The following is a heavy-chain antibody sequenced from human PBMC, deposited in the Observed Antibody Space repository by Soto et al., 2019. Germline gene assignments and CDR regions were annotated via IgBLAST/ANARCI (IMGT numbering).Heavy chain of an antibody. Sequence: SETLSLTCAVYGGSFSGYYWSWIRQPPGKGLEWIGEINHSGSTNYNPSLKSRVTISVDTSKNQFSLKLSSVTAADTAVYYCARRLFPDFDYDIVTGYAFDIWGQGTMVTVSS. V-gene: IGHV4-34*01. CDR1: GGSFSGYY. CDR3: ARRLFPDFDYDIVTGYAFDI. J-gene: IGHJ3*02. D-gene: IGHD3-9*01. CDR2: INHSGST.